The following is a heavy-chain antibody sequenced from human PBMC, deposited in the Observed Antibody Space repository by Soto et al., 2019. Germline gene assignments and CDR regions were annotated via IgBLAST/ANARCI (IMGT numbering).Heavy chain of an antibody. CDR3: AKTKTPHVRNGMDV. Sequence: QVRLQESGPGLVRPSQTLSLTCTVSGDSLSSGGYYCSWIRQLPGKGLEWIGFIYYSGSTFYNPSLRMRVTMSADASKNQIYMKLSSVTAAGTAVYYCAKTKTPHVRNGMDVWGQGTTVTVSS. CDR2: IYYSGST. D-gene: IGHD2-8*01. CDR1: GDSLSSGGYY. V-gene: IGHV4-31*04. J-gene: IGHJ6*02.